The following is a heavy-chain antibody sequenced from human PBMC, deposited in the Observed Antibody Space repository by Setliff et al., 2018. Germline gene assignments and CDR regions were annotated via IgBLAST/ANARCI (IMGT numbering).Heavy chain of an antibody. Sequence: GGSLRLSCAASGFVFGTYGMHWVCQAPGKGLDWVASVRFDGTYKVYGDSVKGRFTISRDNAKNSLYLQMNSLRAEDSAVYYCARDGVFYAMDFWGQGTTVTVSS. CDR2: VRFDGTYK. J-gene: IGHJ6*02. CDR3: ARDGVFYAMDF. CDR1: GFVFGTYG. D-gene: IGHD3-10*01. V-gene: IGHV3-30*02.